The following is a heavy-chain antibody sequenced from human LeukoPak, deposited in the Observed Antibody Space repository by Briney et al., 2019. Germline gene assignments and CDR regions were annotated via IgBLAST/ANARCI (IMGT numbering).Heavy chain of an antibody. Sequence: GGSLRLSCAASGFTFSSYWMSWVRQAPGKGLEWVANIKQDGSEKYYVDSVKGRFTISRDNAKNSLYLQMHSLRAEDTGVFYCARGCYDNSDAFDIWGQGTMVTVSS. V-gene: IGHV3-7*01. CDR3: ARGCYDNSDAFDI. J-gene: IGHJ3*02. CDR2: IKQDGSEK. CDR1: GFTFSSYW. D-gene: IGHD3-9*01.